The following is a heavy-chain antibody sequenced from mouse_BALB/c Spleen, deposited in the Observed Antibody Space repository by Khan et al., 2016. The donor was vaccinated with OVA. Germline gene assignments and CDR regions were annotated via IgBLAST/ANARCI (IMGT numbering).Heavy chain of an antibody. CDR2: ISTGGSYT. D-gene: IGHD1-1*01. CDR3: ARRAYYYDSEGFAY. J-gene: IGHJ3*01. Sequence: EVELVESGGDLVKPGGSLKLSCAASGFTFSTYGVSWVRQTPDKRLEWVATISTGGSYTYYPDSVKGRFTISRDNAKNTLYLQMSSLKSEDTAMFYCARRAYYYDSEGFAYWGQGTLGTVSA. V-gene: IGHV5-6*01. CDR1: GFTFSTYG.